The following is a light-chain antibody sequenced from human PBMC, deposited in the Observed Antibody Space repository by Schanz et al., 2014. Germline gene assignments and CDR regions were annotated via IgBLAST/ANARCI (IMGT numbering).Light chain of an antibody. CDR2: EDT. V-gene: IGLV2-8*01. CDR1: SSDVGGYNY. Sequence: QSALTQPPSASGSPGQSVTISCTGTSSDVGGYNYVSWYQQHPGKAPKLMIYEDTKRPSGVPDRFSGSKSGNTASLTVSGLQAEDEADYYCQSYDSSLSIVFGTGTKLTVL. CDR3: QSYDSSLSIV. J-gene: IGLJ1*01.